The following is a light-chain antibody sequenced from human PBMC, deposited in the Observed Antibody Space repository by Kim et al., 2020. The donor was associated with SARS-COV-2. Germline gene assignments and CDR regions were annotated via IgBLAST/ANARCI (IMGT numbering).Light chain of an antibody. CDR1: NSEIGGYNY. CDR2: DVT. CDR3: SSYTSSKTWL. Sequence: GQSITIPCTGTNSEIGGYNYVSWYQHHPGKAPKLLIYDVTKRPSGVSNRFSGSKSGSTASLTISGLQAEDEADYYCSSYTSSKTWLFGGGTQLTVL. V-gene: IGLV2-14*03. J-gene: IGLJ3*02.